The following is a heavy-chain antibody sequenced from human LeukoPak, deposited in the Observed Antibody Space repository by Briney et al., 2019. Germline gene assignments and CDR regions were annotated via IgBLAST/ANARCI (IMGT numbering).Heavy chain of an antibody. Sequence: SETLSLTCTVSGGSISSYYWSWIRQPPGKGLEWIGYIYYSGSTNYNPSLKSRVTISVDTSKNQFSLKLSSVTAADTAVYYCARAPRNYYDSSGYTLFDYWGQGTLVTVSS. V-gene: IGHV4-59*01. CDR3: ARAPRNYYDSSGYTLFDY. J-gene: IGHJ4*02. CDR1: GGSISSYY. CDR2: IYYSGST. D-gene: IGHD3-22*01.